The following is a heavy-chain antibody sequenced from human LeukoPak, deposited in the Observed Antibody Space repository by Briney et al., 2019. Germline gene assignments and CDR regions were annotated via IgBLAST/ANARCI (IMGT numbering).Heavy chain of an antibody. D-gene: IGHD5-18*01. CDR1: GYTFTDYY. V-gene: IGHV1-2*02. CDR3: AREPEDPPIVTSFDY. CDR2: INPNSGGT. Sequence: ASVKVSSKDAGYTFTDYYMHWVRQAPGQGLEWMGWINPNSGGTNYAQKFQGRVTMTRDTSISTAYMELSRLTSDDTAVYYCAREPEDPPIVTSFDYWGQGTMVTVSS. J-gene: IGHJ4*01.